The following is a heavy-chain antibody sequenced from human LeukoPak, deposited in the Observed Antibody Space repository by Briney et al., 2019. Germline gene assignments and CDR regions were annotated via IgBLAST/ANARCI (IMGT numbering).Heavy chain of an antibody. V-gene: IGHV4-34*01. D-gene: IGHD2-15*01. Sequence: SETLSLTCAVYGGSFSGYYWSWIRQPPGKGLEWIGEINHSGSTNYNPSLKSRVTISVDTSKNQFSLKLSSVTAADTAVYYCARVVAAPYYYYYYMDVWGKGTTVTVSS. J-gene: IGHJ6*03. CDR3: ARVVAAPYYYYYYMDV. CDR2: INHSGST. CDR1: GGSFSGYY.